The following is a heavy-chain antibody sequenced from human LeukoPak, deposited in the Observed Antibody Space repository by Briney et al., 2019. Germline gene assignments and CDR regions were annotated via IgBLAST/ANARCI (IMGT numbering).Heavy chain of an antibody. D-gene: IGHD5-18*01. J-gene: IGHJ4*02. Sequence: ASVKVSCKASGYTLTSYSMHWVRAAPGQGLEWMGIINPSGGSTSYAQKFQGRVTMTRDTSTSTVYMELSSLRSEDTAVYYCARDTAMGFDYWGQGTLVTVSS. V-gene: IGHV1-46*01. CDR1: GYTLTSYS. CDR2: INPSGGST. CDR3: ARDTAMGFDY.